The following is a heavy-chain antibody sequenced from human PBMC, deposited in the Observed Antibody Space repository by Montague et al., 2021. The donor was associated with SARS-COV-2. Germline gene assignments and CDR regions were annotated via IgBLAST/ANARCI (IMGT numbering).Heavy chain of an antibody. CDR2: IYYSGST. Sequence: SETLSLTCTVSGGSISSYYWSWIRQPPRKGLEWIGYIYYSGSTDYNPSLKSRVTISVDTSKNQFSLKLSSVTAADTAVYYCARLEAGDCSGGSCYSSWFDPWGQGTLVTVSS. J-gene: IGHJ5*02. V-gene: IGHV4-59*08. CDR1: GGSISSYY. CDR3: ARLEAGDCSGGSCYSSWFDP. D-gene: IGHD2-15*01.